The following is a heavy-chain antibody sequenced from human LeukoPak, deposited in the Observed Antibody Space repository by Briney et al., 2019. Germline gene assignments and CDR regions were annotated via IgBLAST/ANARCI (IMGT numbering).Heavy chain of an antibody. CDR1: GGSISSYY. Sequence: MASETLSLTCTVSGGSISSYYWSWIRQPPGKGLEWIGEINHSGSTNYNPSLKSRVTISVDTSKNQFSLKLSSVTAADTAVYYCARGRRIVVVITKNWFDPWGQGTLVTVSS. J-gene: IGHJ5*02. CDR3: ARGRRIVVVITKNWFDP. V-gene: IGHV4-34*01. CDR2: INHSGST. D-gene: IGHD3-22*01.